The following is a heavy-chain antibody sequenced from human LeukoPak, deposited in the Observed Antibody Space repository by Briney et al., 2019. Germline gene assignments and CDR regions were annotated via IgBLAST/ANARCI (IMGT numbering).Heavy chain of an antibody. CDR2: IYYSGST. Sequence: DPSETLSLTCTVSGGSISSSSYYWGWIRQPPGKGLEWIGSIYYSGSTYYNPSLKSRVTISVDTSKNQFSLKLSSVTAADTAVYYCARATHGMVATVGAGLHWFDPWGQGTLVTVSS. D-gene: IGHD5-12*01. J-gene: IGHJ5*02. CDR1: GGSISSSSYY. CDR3: ARATHGMVATVGAGLHWFDP. V-gene: IGHV4-39*01.